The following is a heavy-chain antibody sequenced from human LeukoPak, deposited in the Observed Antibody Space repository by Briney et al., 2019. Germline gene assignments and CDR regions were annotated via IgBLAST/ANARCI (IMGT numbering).Heavy chain of an antibody. CDR1: GFTFSNYG. CDR2: ISYDGSNK. CDR3: ARVLSGRGSLYDYYYYMDV. J-gene: IGHJ6*03. V-gene: IGHV3-30*03. D-gene: IGHD3-10*01. Sequence: PGGSLRLSCAASGFTFSNYGMHWVRQAPGKGLEWVTLISYDGSNKYYADSVKGRFTISRDNAKNSLYLQMNSLRAEDTAVYYCARVLSGRGSLYDYYYYMDVWGKGTTVTISS.